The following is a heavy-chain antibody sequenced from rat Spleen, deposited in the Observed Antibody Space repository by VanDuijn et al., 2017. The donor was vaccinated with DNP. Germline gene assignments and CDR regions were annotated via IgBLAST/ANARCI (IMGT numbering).Heavy chain of an antibody. D-gene: IGHD1-12*01. CDR1: GFNFNDYW. CDR3: VREEDYGYVY. CDR2: INKESSTI. V-gene: IGHV4-2*01. J-gene: IGHJ3*01. Sequence: EVKLVESGGGLVQPGRSLKLSCAASGFNFNDYWMGWVRQAPGKGLEWIGEINKESSTINYTPSLKDEFTISRDNAQNILYLQMSKLGSEDTSIYYCVREEDYGYVYWGQGTLVTVSS.